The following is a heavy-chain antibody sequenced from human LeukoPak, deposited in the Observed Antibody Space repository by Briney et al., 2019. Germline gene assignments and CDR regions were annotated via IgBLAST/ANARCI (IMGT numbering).Heavy chain of an antibody. CDR3: ARRGGLLWFGERNWFDP. Sequence: TSETLSFTCAVYGGSFSGYYWSWIRQPPGKGLEWIGEINHSGSTNYNPSLKSRVTISVDTSKNQFSLKLSSVTAADTAVYYCARRGGLLWFGERNWFDPWGQGTLVTVSS. CDR1: GGSFSGYY. V-gene: IGHV4-34*01. D-gene: IGHD3-10*01. J-gene: IGHJ5*02. CDR2: INHSGST.